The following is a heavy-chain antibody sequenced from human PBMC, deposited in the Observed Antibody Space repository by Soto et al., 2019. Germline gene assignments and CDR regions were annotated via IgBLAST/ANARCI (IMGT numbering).Heavy chain of an antibody. J-gene: IGHJ5*02. CDR3: ARRTSGWYSWDWFDP. Sequence: PSETLSLTRTVSGGSISSYYLSWIRQPPGKGLEWIGYIYYSGSTNYNPSLKSRVTISVDTSKNQFSLKLSSVTAADTAVYYCARRTSGWYSWDWFDPWGKGTLVTV. D-gene: IGHD6-19*01. CDR2: IYYSGST. CDR1: GGSISSYY. V-gene: IGHV4-59*01.